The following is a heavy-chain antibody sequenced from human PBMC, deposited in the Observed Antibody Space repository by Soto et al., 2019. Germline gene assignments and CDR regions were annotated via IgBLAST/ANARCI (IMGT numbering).Heavy chain of an antibody. V-gene: IGHV3-23*01. Sequence: PGGSLGLSCGGSGFTFSSYAMSWVRQAPGKGLEWVAVISGTGINKEYADSVKGRFTISRDNSKNTLYLQMNTLGAEDTAVYYCARDGIGGTVFRGYLDYWGRGTVVTVSS. CDR3: ARDGIGGTVFRGYLDY. CDR2: ISGTGINK. D-gene: IGHD1-7*01. J-gene: IGHJ4*02. CDR1: GFTFSSYA.